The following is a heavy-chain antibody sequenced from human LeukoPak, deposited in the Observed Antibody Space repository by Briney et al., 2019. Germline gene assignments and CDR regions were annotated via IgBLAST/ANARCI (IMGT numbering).Heavy chain of an antibody. CDR1: GYSISSGYY. V-gene: IGHV4-38-2*02. J-gene: IGHJ3*02. Sequence: SETLSLTCTVSGYSISSGYYWGWIRQPPGKGLGWIGTIYHSGSTYYNPSLKSRVAILVDTSKNQFSLKLSSVTAADTAVYYSARHGVPYAFDIWGQGTMVTVSS. CDR2: IYHSGST. CDR3: ARHGVPYAFDI. D-gene: IGHD3-10*01.